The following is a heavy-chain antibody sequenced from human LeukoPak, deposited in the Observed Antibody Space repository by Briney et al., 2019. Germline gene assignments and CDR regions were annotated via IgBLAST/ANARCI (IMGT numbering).Heavy chain of an antibody. CDR1: GFTVSSNY. CDR3: ARGVAATPMWDY. D-gene: IGHD2-15*01. J-gene: IGHJ4*02. CDR2: IYSGGST. V-gene: IGHV3-53*04. Sequence: GGSLRLSCAASGFTVSSNYMSWVRQAPGKGLEWVSVIYSGGSTYYADSVKGRFTISRHNSKNTLYLQMNSLRAEDTAVYYCARGVAATPMWDYWGQGTLSPSPQ.